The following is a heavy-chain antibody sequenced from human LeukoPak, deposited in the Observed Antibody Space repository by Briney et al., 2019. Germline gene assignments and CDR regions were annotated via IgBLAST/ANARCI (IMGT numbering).Heavy chain of an antibody. CDR2: YYSGST. CDR3: ARQGSGYYSVDYYGMDV. D-gene: IGHD3-22*01. V-gene: IGHV4-59*08. Sequence: YYSGSTNYTPSLKSRVTISVDTSKNQFSLKLSSVTAADTAVYYCARQGSGYYSVDYYGMDVWGQGTTVTVSS. J-gene: IGHJ6*02.